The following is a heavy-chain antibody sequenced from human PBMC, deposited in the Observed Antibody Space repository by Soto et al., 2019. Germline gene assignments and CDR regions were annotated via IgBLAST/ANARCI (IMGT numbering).Heavy chain of an antibody. CDR1: GDTFSRYA. J-gene: IGHJ4*02. D-gene: IGHD3-3*01. V-gene: IGHV1-69*01. CDR3: AREGRFSERQHVDA. CDR2: IKPIFGTT. Sequence: QVQLVQSGAEVKKPGSSVKVSCKASGDTFSRYAISWVRQAPGQGLGWMGGIKPIFGTTNYAHKFRGRVTITADESTGTAYMELISLRFEDTAVYYCAREGRFSERQHVDAWCQGTLVTVSS.